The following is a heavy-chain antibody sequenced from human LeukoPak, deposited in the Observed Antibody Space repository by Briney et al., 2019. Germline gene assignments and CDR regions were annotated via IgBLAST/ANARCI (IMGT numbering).Heavy chain of an antibody. J-gene: IGHJ5*02. CDR2: IYYSGST. D-gene: IGHD3-10*01. V-gene: IGHV4-59*01. CDR3: ARYADYYGSGNYRWFDP. CDR1: GGSISSYY. Sequence: SETLSLTCTVSGGSISSYYWSWIRQPPGKGLEWIGYIYYSGSTNYNPSLKSRVTISVDTSKNQFSLKLSSVTAADTAVYYCARYADYYGSGNYRWFDPWGQGTLVTVSS.